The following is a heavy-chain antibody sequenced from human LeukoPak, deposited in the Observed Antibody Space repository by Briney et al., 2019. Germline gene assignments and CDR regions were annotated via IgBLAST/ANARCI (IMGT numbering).Heavy chain of an antibody. CDR2: IYYSGST. J-gene: IGHJ5*02. CDR3: ARVNTVTKGVDWFDP. D-gene: IGHD4-11*01. CDR1: GGSISSHY. V-gene: IGHV4-59*11. Sequence: SETLSLTCTVSGGSISSHYWSWTRQPPGKGLEWIGYIYYSGSTNYNPSLKSRVTISVDTSKNQFSLKLSSVTAADTAVYYCARVNTVTKGVDWFDPWGQGTLVTVSS.